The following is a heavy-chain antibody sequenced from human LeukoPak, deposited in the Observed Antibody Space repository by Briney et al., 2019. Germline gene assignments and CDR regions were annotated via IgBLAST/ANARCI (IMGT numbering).Heavy chain of an antibody. Sequence: GRSLRLSCAASGFTFSSYAMHWVRQAPGKGLEWVAVISYDGSNKYYADSVKGRFTISRDNSKNTLYLQMNSLRAEDTAVYYCAKDQYSSGWPYYFDYWGQGTLVTVSS. D-gene: IGHD6-19*01. CDR2: ISYDGSNK. CDR1: GFTFSSYA. CDR3: AKDQYSSGWPYYFDY. V-gene: IGHV3-30-3*01. J-gene: IGHJ4*02.